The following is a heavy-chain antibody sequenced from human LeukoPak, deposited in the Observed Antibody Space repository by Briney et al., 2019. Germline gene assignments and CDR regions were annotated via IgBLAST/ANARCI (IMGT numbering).Heavy chain of an antibody. J-gene: IGHJ4*02. CDR1: GGSFSGYY. Sequence: SETLSLTCAVYGGSFSGYYWSWIRQPPGKGLEWIGEINHSGSTNYNPSLKSRVTMSVDTSKNQFSLKLSSVTAADTAVYYCVRAVAATAPDYFDYWGQGTLVTVSS. V-gene: IGHV4-34*01. CDR2: INHSGST. D-gene: IGHD6-19*01. CDR3: VRAVAATAPDYFDY.